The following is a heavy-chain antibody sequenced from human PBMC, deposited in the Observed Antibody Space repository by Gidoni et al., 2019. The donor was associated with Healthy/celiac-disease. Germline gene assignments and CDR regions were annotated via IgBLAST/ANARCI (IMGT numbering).Heavy chain of an antibody. D-gene: IGHD3-22*01. CDR3: ARGRDSLYYYDSSGYYYV. CDR1: GYTFTSYD. Sequence: QVQLVQSGAEVKKPGASVKVSCKASGYTFTSYDLNWVRQATGQGLEWMGWMNPNSGNTGYAQKFQGRVTMTRNTSISTAYMELSSLRSEDTAVYHCARGRDSLYYYDSSGYYYVWGQGTLVTVSS. CDR2: MNPNSGNT. V-gene: IGHV1-8*01. J-gene: IGHJ4*02.